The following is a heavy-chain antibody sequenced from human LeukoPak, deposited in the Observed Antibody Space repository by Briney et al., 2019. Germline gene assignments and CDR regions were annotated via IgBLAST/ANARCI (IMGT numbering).Heavy chain of an antibody. J-gene: IGHJ4*02. D-gene: IGHD6-13*01. Sequence: SETLSLTCAVYGGSFSGYYWSWLRQPPGKGLEWIGEINHSGSTNYNPSLKSRVTISVDTSKNQFSLKLSSVTAADTAVYYCARGIPRQYSSSWYNYWGQGTPVTVSS. V-gene: IGHV4-34*01. CDR2: INHSGST. CDR1: GGSFSGYY. CDR3: ARGIPRQYSSSWYNY.